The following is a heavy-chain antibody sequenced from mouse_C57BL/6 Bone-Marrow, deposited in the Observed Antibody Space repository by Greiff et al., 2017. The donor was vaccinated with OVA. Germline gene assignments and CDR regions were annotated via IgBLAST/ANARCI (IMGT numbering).Heavy chain of an antibody. D-gene: IGHD2-3*01. J-gene: IGHJ1*03. Sequence: QVQLQQPGAELVRPGTSVKLSCKASGYTFTSYWMHWVKQRPGQGLEWIGVIDPSDCYTNYNQKFKGKATLTVDTSSSTAYMQLSSLTSEDSAVYYCAREWLLPWYFDVWGTGTTVTVSS. CDR1: GYTFTSYW. CDR3: AREWLLPWYFDV. CDR2: IDPSDCYT. V-gene: IGHV1-59*01.